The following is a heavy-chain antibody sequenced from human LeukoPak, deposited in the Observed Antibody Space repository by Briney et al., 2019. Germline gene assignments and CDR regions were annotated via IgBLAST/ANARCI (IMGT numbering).Heavy chain of an antibody. D-gene: IGHD3-10*01. CDR2: ISSRSESK. CDR3: ARVWQLGV. Sequence: PGGSLRLSCAASGFTFSTSGMNWVRQARGKGRQGVAYISSRSESKYYAASVKGRFTISRDNARNSLYLQMNSLRDDDTAVYYCARVWQLGVWGQGTAVTVSS. V-gene: IGHV3-48*02. CDR1: GFTFSTSG. J-gene: IGHJ6*02.